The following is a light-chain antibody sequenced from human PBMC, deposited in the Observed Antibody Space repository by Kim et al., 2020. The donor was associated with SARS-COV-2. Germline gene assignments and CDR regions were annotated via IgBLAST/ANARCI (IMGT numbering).Light chain of an antibody. CDR2: AAS. J-gene: IGKJ3*01. V-gene: IGKV1-39*01. CDR1: QSINNY. CDR3: QQSYSTLT. Sequence: SASVGDRVTITCRASQSINNYLNWYQQKPGKAPKVLIYAASNLQSGVPSRFSGSGSGTDFTLIISSLQPEDFATYYCQQSYSTLTFGPGTKVDIK.